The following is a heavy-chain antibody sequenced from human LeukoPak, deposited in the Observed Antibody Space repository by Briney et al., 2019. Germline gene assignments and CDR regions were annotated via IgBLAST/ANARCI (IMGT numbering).Heavy chain of an antibody. V-gene: IGHV3-43*02. CDR1: GFTFDDYA. D-gene: IGHD1-26*01. CDR3: AKARWEPNFDY. Sequence: GGSLRLSCAASGFTFDDYAMHWVRQGPGKSLEWVSLINGNGDIAYYGDSVRGRFTVSRDNAKNSLYLQMNSLTTEDTALYYCAKARWEPNFDYWGQGTLVTVSS. CDR2: INGNGDIA. J-gene: IGHJ4*02.